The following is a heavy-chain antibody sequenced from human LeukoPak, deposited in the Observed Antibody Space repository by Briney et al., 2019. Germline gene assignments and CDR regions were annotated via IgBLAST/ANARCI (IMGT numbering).Heavy chain of an antibody. CDR3: ARDRPLIAAAGTGDY. CDR1: GGTFSSYA. CDR2: IIPIFGTA. J-gene: IGHJ4*02. Sequence: ASVKVSCKASGGTFSSYAISWVRQAPGQGLEWMGRIIPIFGTANYAQKFQGRVTITTDESTSTAYMELSSLRSDDTAVYYCARDRPLIAAAGTGDYWGQGTLVTVSS. V-gene: IGHV1-69*05. D-gene: IGHD6-13*01.